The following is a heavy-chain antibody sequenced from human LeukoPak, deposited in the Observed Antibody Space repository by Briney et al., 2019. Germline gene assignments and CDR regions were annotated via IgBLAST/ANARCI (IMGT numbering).Heavy chain of an antibody. CDR3: ARAPYRSGWYYFDF. J-gene: IGHJ4*02. Sequence: GGSLRLSSAASGFTFNDYAMHWVRQAPGRGLEWVALISYDGNNRYYADSVKGRFTISRDNSKNTLYLHMNSLRGEDTAIYSCARAPYRSGWYYFDFWGQGTLVTVSS. D-gene: IGHD6-19*01. CDR2: ISYDGNNR. CDR1: GFTFNDYA. V-gene: IGHV3-30-3*01.